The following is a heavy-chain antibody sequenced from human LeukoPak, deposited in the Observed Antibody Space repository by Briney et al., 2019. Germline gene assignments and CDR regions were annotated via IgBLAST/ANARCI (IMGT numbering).Heavy chain of an antibody. J-gene: IGHJ4*02. Sequence: GGSLRLSCAASGFTFSSYSMNWVRQAPGKGLEWVSSISSSSSYIYYADSVKGRFTISRDNTKNSLYLQMNSLRAEDTAVYYCASSGLGYDILTGYYPVDYWGQGTLVTVSS. V-gene: IGHV3-21*01. D-gene: IGHD3-9*01. CDR1: GFTFSSYS. CDR3: ASSGLGYDILTGYYPVDY. CDR2: ISSSSSYI.